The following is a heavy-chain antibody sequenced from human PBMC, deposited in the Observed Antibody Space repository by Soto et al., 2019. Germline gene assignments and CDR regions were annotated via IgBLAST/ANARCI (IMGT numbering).Heavy chain of an antibody. D-gene: IGHD3-22*01. CDR1: GGTFSSYA. CDR2: IIPIFGTA. V-gene: IGHV1-69*13. Sequence: SVKVSCKASGGTFSSYAISWVRQAPGQGLEWMGGIIPIFGTANYAQKFQGRVTITADESTSTAYMELSSLRSEDTAVYYCARVTYDSSATPGFDYWGQGTLVTVYS. J-gene: IGHJ4*02. CDR3: ARVTYDSSATPGFDY.